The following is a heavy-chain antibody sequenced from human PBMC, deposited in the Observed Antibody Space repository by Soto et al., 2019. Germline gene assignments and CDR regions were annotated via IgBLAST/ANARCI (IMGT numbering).Heavy chain of an antibody. V-gene: IGHV1-24*01. Sequence: ASVKVSCKVSGYTLTVLSMHWVRQAPGKGLEWMGGFDPEDGETIYAQKFQGRVTMTEDTSTDTAYMELSSLRSEDTVVYYFATGALYDIQGENDYWGQGTLVTVS. J-gene: IGHJ4*02. CDR1: GYTLTVLS. D-gene: IGHD5-12*01. CDR3: ATGALYDIQGENDY. CDR2: FDPEDGET.